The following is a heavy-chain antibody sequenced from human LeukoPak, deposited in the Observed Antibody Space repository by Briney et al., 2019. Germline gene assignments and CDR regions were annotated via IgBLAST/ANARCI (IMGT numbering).Heavy chain of an antibody. CDR3: ARDSACFDY. D-gene: IGHD1-26*01. Sequence: PGGSLRLSCAASGFTFSSSWMSWLRQAPGQGLEWVANIKQDGSEKYYVDSVKDRFTISRDNAKNSLYLQMNSLRAEDTAVYYCARDSACFDYWGQGTLVTVSS. V-gene: IGHV3-7*01. CDR1: GFTFSSSW. J-gene: IGHJ4*02. CDR2: IKQDGSEK.